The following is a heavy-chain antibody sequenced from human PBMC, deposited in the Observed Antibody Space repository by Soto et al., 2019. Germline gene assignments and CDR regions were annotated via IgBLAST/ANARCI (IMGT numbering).Heavy chain of an antibody. CDR2: ISSSSGII. J-gene: IGHJ6*03. D-gene: IGHD4-17*01. Sequence: VHLVESGGGLVQPGGSLRLSCAASGFTFGSFSMNWVRQAPGKGLEWVSYISSSSGIIYYADSVKGRFTISRDNAKKSLYLQMNSLRAEDTAVYFCAKMVTTYYSYYMDVWGKGTTVTVSS. CDR3: AKMVTTYYSYYMDV. V-gene: IGHV3-48*01. CDR1: GFTFGSFS.